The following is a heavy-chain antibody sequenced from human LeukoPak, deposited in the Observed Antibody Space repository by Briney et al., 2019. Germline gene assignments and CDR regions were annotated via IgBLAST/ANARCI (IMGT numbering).Heavy chain of an antibody. CDR2: ISGSGGST. CDR3: ATYRTSFIYWYFDL. V-gene: IGHV3-23*01. CDR1: GFTFSSYA. Sequence: GGSLRLSCAASGFTFSSYAMSWVRQAPGKGLEWVSAISGSGGSTYYADSVKGRFTISRDNSKNTLYLQMNSLRAEDTAVYYCATYRTSFIYWYFDLWGRGTLVTVSS. J-gene: IGHJ2*01. D-gene: IGHD2-2*01.